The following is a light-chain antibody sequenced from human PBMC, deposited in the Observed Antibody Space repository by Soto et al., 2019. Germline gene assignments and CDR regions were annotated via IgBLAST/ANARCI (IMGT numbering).Light chain of an antibody. CDR2: DAS. CDR3: QQYDNLPRT. J-gene: IGKJ1*01. V-gene: IGKV1-33*01. Sequence: DIQMTQSPSSLSASLGDRVTITCQASQDISNSLNWYQQKPGKAPKLLIYDASNLETGVPSRFSGSGYGTDFNFTISSLQTEDIATYYCQQYDNLPRTFGQGTKVDIK. CDR1: QDISNS.